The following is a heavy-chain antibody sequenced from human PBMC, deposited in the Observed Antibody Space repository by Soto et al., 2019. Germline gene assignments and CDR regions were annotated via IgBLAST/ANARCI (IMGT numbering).Heavy chain of an antibody. V-gene: IGHV1-69*01. D-gene: IGHD3-10*01. CDR3: ATDRDDYGSGNYYNRIDF. CDR1: GGIFSTYA. J-gene: IGHJ4*02. Sequence: QVQLVQSGAEVKKPGSSVKVSCKASGGIFSTYAISWLRQAPGQGLEWMGGIIPLFGTPNYAQRFQGRVTITADEATSTTYMELSRLSSEDTADHYRATDRDDYGSGNYYNRIDFWGQGTLVTVSS. CDR2: IIPLFGTP.